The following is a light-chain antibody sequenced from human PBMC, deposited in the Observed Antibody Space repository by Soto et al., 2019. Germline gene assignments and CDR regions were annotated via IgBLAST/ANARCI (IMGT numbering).Light chain of an antibody. J-gene: IGKJ4*02. CDR3: KQSSNLSQIT. Sequence: IVLTQSPATLSLSPGARATLSCRASQSVSTYLAWYQQKPGQAPRLLIHDASNRATGIPARFSVSGSGKYVTLTISSLEPEDDGVYYCKQSSNLSQITFGGGTKGELK. V-gene: IGKV3-11*01. CDR2: DAS. CDR1: QSVSTY.